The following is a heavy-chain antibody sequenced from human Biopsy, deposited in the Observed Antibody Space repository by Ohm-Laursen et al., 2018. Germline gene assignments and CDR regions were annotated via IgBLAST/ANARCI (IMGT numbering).Heavy chain of an antibody. J-gene: IGHJ4*02. Sequence: SDTLSLTCIVSGYIIDSNYYWGWIRQPPGKGLEWIGSILHNRGTFYNPSLQSRITISVDTSKNQFSLKLISVTAADTAVYYCARDYSWDYWGQGILVTVSS. CDR3: ARDYSWDY. CDR1: GYIIDSNYY. CDR2: ILHNRGT. V-gene: IGHV4-38-2*02. D-gene: IGHD2-15*01.